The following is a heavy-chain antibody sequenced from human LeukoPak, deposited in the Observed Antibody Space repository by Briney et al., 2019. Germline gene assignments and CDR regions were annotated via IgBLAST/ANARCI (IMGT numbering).Heavy chain of an antibody. Sequence: SETLSLTCTVSGDSLTSHFWSWVRQTPGKGLEWIGYVFHSGTTNYSPSLKSRVTISLDTSKKHFYLRLASVTAADTALYYCARRMATVTDAFDIWGRGTMVSVSS. CDR3: ARRMATVTDAFDI. J-gene: IGHJ3*02. CDR1: GDSLTSHF. V-gene: IGHV4-59*08. CDR2: VFHSGTT. D-gene: IGHD5-24*01.